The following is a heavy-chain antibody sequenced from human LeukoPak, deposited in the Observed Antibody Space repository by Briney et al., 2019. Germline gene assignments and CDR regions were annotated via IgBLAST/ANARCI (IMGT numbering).Heavy chain of an antibody. D-gene: IGHD3-16*01. V-gene: IGHV2-70*01. Sequence: ESGPTLVNPTQTLTLTCTFSGFSLSTSGMCVSWIRQPPGQALEWLAFVDWDDDKYYSTSLKTRLTISKDTSKDQVVLTMTNMDPVHTATYYCARIRGSYWDYRGQGTLVTDCS. CDR2: VDWDDDK. CDR1: GFSLSTSGMC. J-gene: IGHJ4*02. CDR3: ARIRGSYWDY.